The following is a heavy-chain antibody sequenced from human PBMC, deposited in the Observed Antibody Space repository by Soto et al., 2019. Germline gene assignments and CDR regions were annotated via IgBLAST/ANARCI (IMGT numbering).Heavy chain of an antibody. V-gene: IGHV4-30-2*01. CDR1: GGSISSGGYS. CDR2: IYHSGST. J-gene: IGHJ5*02. Sequence: SETLSLTCAVSGGSISSGGYSWSWIRQPPGKGLEWIGYIYHSGSTYYNPSLKSRVTISVDRSKNQFSLKLSSVTAADTAVYYCARRVVVAANPFDPWGQGTLVTVSS. CDR3: ARRVVVAANPFDP. D-gene: IGHD2-15*01.